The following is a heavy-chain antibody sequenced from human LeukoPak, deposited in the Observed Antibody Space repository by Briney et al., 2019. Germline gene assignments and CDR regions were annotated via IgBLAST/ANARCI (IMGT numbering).Heavy chain of an antibody. D-gene: IGHD3-10*01. CDR2: IIPIFGTA. Sequence: SVKVSCKASGGTFSSYAISWVRQAPGQGLEWMGGIIPIFGTANYAQKFQGRVTITADESTSTAYMELSSLRSEDTAVYYCARPKRSITMVGGTYYGMDVWGKGTTVTVSS. CDR3: ARPKRSITMVGGTYYGMDV. CDR1: GGTFSSYA. V-gene: IGHV1-69*01. J-gene: IGHJ6*04.